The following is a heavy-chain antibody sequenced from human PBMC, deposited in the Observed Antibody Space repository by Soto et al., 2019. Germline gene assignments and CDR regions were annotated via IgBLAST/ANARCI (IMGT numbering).Heavy chain of an antibody. D-gene: IGHD3-10*01. CDR2: IYWDDDK. J-gene: IGHJ4*02. CDR3: AYRWGGTGSYFDH. CDR1: GFSVNSKGVG. Sequence: QITLKESGPTVVKPTQTLMLTCTFSGFSVNSKGVGVGWIRQPPGKALEYVALIYWDDDKRYSPSLRHRLTITKDASGNQVVLSLADVDPVDTGTYYCAYRWGGTGSYFDHWGPGIGVTVSS. V-gene: IGHV2-5*02.